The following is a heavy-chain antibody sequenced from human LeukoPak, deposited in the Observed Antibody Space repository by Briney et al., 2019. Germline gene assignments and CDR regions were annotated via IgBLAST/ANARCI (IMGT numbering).Heavy chain of an antibody. D-gene: IGHD5-18*01. V-gene: IGHV4-39*07. CDR3: ARVNRGYDAFDI. CDR2: IYDSGST. Sequence: SETLSLTCTVSGGSIRSSYYYWGWIRQPPGKGLEWIGSIYDSGSTYYNPSLKSRVTISVDRSKNQFSLKLSSVTAADTAVYYCARVNRGYDAFDIWGQGTMVTVSS. J-gene: IGHJ3*02. CDR1: GGSIRSSYYY.